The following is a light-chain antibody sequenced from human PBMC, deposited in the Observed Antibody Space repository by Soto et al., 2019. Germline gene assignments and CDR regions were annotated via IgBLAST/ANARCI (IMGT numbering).Light chain of an antibody. Sequence: DIQMTQSPSSLSASVGDRVTITCRASQSISNYLNWYQQKPGKAPNLLIYAASSLQSGVPSRFSGSGSRTDFTLTISSLQPEDFATYYCQQSVSTPRTFGQGTKVEIK. CDR3: QQSVSTPRT. CDR2: AAS. CDR1: QSISNY. J-gene: IGKJ1*01. V-gene: IGKV1-39*01.